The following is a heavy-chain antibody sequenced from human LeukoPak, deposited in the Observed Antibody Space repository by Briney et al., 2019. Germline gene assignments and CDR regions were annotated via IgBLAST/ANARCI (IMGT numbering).Heavy chain of an antibody. V-gene: IGHV4-4*02. CDR2: IYHSGST. J-gene: IGHJ6*03. D-gene: IGHD4-11*01. CDR3: ARRRLYSNYPLYYYYYYMDV. CDR1: GGSISSSNW. Sequence: SETLSLTCAVSGGSISSSNWWSWVRQPPGKGLEWIGEIYHSGSTNYNPSLKSRVTISVDTSKNQFSLKLSSVTAADTAVYYCARRRLYSNYPLYYYYYYMDVWGKGTTVTVSS.